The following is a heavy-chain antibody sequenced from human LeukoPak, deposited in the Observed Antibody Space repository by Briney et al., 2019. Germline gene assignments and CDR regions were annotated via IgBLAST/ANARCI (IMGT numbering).Heavy chain of an antibody. CDR3: ARDRYIFAGPDAYYYMDV. Sequence: SETLSLACTVSGVSISSYYWSWIRQPPGKGLEWIGYMHYSGSTNYNPSLKSRVTISVDTSKNQFSLKLSSVTAADTAVYYCARDRYIFAGPDAYYYMDVWGKGTTVTISS. D-gene: IGHD5-18*01. CDR2: MHYSGST. J-gene: IGHJ6*03. V-gene: IGHV4-59*01. CDR1: GVSISSYY.